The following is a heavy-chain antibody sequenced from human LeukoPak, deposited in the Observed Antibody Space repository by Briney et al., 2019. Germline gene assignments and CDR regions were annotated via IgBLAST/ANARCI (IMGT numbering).Heavy chain of an antibody. D-gene: IGHD4-11*01. CDR2: ISGSGGST. Sequence: GGSLRLSCAASGFTFSSCATSWVRQAPGKGLEWVSAISGSGGSTYYADSVKGRFTISRDNSKNTLYLQMNSLRAEDTAVYYCAKDLYTVTTKKVFDYWGQGTLVTVSS. V-gene: IGHV3-23*01. CDR3: AKDLYTVTTKKVFDY. J-gene: IGHJ4*02. CDR1: GFTFSSCA.